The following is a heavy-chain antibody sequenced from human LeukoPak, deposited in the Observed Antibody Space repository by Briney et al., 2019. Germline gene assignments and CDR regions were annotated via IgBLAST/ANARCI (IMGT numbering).Heavy chain of an antibody. CDR2: ISYDGTNK. Sequence: AGGSLRLSCAASGFTFSSYAMHWVRQAPGKGLEWVAVISYDGTNKYYADSVKGRFTISRDNSNNTLYLQMNSLRAEDTAVYYCAKDGDIVATMGFFFDYWGQGTLVTVSS. V-gene: IGHV3-30*04. J-gene: IGHJ4*02. D-gene: IGHD5-12*01. CDR3: AKDGDIVATMGFFFDY. CDR1: GFTFSSYA.